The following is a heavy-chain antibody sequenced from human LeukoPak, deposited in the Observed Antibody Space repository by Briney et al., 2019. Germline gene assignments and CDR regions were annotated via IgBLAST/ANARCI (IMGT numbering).Heavy chain of an antibody. CDR1: GGSISGGGYS. J-gene: IGHJ3*02. V-gene: IGHV4-30-2*01. CDR2: IYHSGST. CDR3: ARETPILDAFDI. Sequence: PSQTLSLTCAVSGGSISGGGYSWSWIRQPPGKGLEWIGYIYHSGSTYYNPSLKSRVTISVDRSKNQFSLKLSSVTAADTAVYYCARETPILDAFDIWGQGTMVTVSS.